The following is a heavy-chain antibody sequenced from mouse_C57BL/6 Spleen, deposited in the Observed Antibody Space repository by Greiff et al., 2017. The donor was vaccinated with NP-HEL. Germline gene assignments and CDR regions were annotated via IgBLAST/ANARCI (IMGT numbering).Heavy chain of an antibody. CDR3: ARSYYVVGEGFAD. Sequence: QVQLQQSGAELVRPGTSVKVSCKASGYAFTNYLIEWVKQRPGQGLEWIGVINPGSGGTNYNEKFKGKATLTADKSSSTAYMLLSSLTSEDSAVYFCARSYYVVGEGFADWGQGTLVTVSA. D-gene: IGHD2-10*01. J-gene: IGHJ3*01. CDR2: INPGSGGT. CDR1: GYAFTNYL. V-gene: IGHV1-54*01.